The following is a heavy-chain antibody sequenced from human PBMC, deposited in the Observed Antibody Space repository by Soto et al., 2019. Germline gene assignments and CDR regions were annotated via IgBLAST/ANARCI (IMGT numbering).Heavy chain of an antibody. J-gene: IGHJ6*04. CDR2: ISGSGGST. CDR1: GFTFSSYA. D-gene: IGHD2-15*01. V-gene: IGHV3-23*01. Sequence: PGGSLRLSCAASGFTFSSYAMSWVRQAPGKGLEWVSAISGSGGSTYYADSVKGRFTISRDNSKNTLYLQMNSLRAEDTAVYYCARDDVLCDGGRCYGIPLDVWGKGNTVPVSS. CDR3: ARDDVLCDGGRCYGIPLDV.